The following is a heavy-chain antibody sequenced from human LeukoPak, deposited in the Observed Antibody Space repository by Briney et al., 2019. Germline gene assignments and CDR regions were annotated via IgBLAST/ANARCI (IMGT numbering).Heavy chain of an antibody. CDR1: GFTFSSHW. J-gene: IGHJ4*02. V-gene: IGHV3-74*01. Sequence: GGSLRLSCAASGFTFSSHWMYWVRQAPGKGLVWVSRIDSDGRITTYADSVKGRFTISRDNAKNTLYLQMNTLRDEDTAVYYCARDYNWNPPDYWGQGTLVTVSS. D-gene: IGHD1-1*01. CDR3: ARDYNWNPPDY. CDR2: IDSDGRIT.